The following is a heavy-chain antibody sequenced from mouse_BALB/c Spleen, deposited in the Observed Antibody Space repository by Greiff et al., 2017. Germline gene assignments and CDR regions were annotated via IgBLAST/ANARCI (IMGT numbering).Heavy chain of an antibody. CDR3: AGSPYGGCYGYFDD. D-gene: IGHD1-1*02. CDR2: IWSGGST. CDR1: GFSLTSYG. V-gene: IGHV2-2*02. J-gene: IGHJ2*01. Sequence: QVQLKESGPGLVQPSQSLSITCTVSGFSLTSYGVHWVRQSPGKGLEWLGVIWSGGSTDYNAAFISRLSISKDNSKSQVFFKMNRLQANDTAIYYCAGSPYGGCYGYFDDWGQGTTLTVSS.